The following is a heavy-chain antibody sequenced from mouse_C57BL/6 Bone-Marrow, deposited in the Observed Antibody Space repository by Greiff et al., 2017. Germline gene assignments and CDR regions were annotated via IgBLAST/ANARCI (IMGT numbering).Heavy chain of an antibody. CDR1: GFTFSSYG. CDR2: ISSGGSYT. Sequence: EVMLVESGGDLVKPGGSLKLSCVASGFTFSSYGMSWVRQTPDKRLEWVATISSGGSYTYYPDSVKGRFTISRDNAKNTLYLQMSSLKSEDTAMYYCARRGRRGYFDVWGTGTTVTVSS. D-gene: IGHD1-1*01. CDR3: ARRGRRGYFDV. J-gene: IGHJ1*03. V-gene: IGHV5-6*02.